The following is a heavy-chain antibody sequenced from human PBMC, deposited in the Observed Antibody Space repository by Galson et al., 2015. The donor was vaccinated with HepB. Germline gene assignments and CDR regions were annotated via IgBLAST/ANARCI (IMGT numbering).Heavy chain of an antibody. D-gene: IGHD2-2*01. V-gene: IGHV4-34*01. Sequence: SETLSLTCAVYGGSFSGYYWSWIRQPPGKGLEWIGEINHSGSTNYNPSLKSRVTISVDTSKNQFSLKLSSVTAADTAVYYCARGRLGGSPYCSSTSCSYFGGNYYYYYGMDVWGQGTTVTVSS. J-gene: IGHJ6*02. CDR2: INHSGST. CDR1: GGSFSGYY. CDR3: ARGRLGGSPYCSSTSCSYFGGNYYYYYGMDV.